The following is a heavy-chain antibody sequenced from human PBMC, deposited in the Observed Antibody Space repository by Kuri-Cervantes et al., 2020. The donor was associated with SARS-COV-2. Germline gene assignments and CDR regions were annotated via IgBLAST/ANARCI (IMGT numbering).Heavy chain of an antibody. CDR1: GYTFTSYG. Sequence: ASVKVSCKASGYTFTSYGISWVRQAPGQGLEWMGWISAYNGNTNYAQKLQGRVTMTTDTSTSTAYMELRSLRSDDTAVYYCARTMWQLVPPLYYYYYMVVWGKESTVAVSS. CDR2: ISAYNGNT. CDR3: ARTMWQLVPPLYYYYYMVV. D-gene: IGHD6-6*01. V-gene: IGHV1-18*01. J-gene: IGHJ6*03.